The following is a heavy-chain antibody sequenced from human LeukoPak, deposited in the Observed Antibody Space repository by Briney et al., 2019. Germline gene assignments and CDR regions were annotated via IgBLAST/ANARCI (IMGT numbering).Heavy chain of an antibody. Sequence: PAASVKVSCKASGYTFTGYYMHWVRQAPGQGLEWMGWINPNSGGPNYAQKFQGRVTMTRDTSITTAYMELRSLTSDDTAVYYCARDAVRGYSYGPFEYWGQGTQVTVSS. CDR1: GYTFTGYY. J-gene: IGHJ4*02. CDR3: ARDAVRGYSYGPFEY. V-gene: IGHV1-2*02. CDR2: INPNSGGP. D-gene: IGHD5-18*01.